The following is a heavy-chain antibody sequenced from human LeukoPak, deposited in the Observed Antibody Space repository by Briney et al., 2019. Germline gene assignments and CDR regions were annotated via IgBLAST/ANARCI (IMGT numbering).Heavy chain of an antibody. J-gene: IGHJ6*03. CDR3: ARDPPLEYCSGGSCSRDMDV. D-gene: IGHD2-15*01. CDR1: GYSISSGYY. CDR2: IYHSGST. Sequence: PSETLSLTCTVSGYSISSGYYWGWIRQPPGKGLEWIGSIYHSGSTYYNPSLKSRVTISVDTSKNQFSLKLSSVTAADTAVYYCARDPPLEYCSGGSCSRDMDVWGKGTTVTVSS. V-gene: IGHV4-38-2*02.